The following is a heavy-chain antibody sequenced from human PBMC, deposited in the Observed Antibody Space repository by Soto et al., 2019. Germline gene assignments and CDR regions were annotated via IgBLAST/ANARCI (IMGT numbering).Heavy chain of an antibody. CDR1: GGTFSSYA. V-gene: IGHV1-69*13. CDR2: IISIFGTA. J-gene: IGHJ3*02. Sequence: GASVKVSCKASGGTFSSYAISWVRQAPGQGLEWMGGIISIFGTANYAQKFQGRVTITADESTSIAYMELNSLRSEDTAVYYCARDSITMIVVVGCAQGRAFDIWGQGTMVTVSS. D-gene: IGHD3-22*01. CDR3: ARDSITMIVVVGCAQGRAFDI.